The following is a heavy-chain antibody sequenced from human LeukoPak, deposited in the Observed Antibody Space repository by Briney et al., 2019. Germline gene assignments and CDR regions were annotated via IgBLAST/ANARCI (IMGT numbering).Heavy chain of an antibody. CDR3: ARKNYDYVWGVFSYYFDY. J-gene: IGHJ4*02. V-gene: IGHV4-4*07. CDR2: IHTSGST. D-gene: IGHD3-16*01. CDR1: GGSISSYY. Sequence: SETLSLTYTVSGGSISSYYWSWIRQPAGKGLEWIGRIHTSGSTNYNPSLKSRLTLSVDTSKNQFSLKLSSVTAADTAVYYCARKNYDYVWGVFSYYFDYWGQGTLVTVSS.